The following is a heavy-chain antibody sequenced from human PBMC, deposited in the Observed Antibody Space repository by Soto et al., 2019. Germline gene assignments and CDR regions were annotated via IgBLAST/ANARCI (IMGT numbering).Heavy chain of an antibody. V-gene: IGHV2-5*01. J-gene: IGHJ4*02. CDR1: GFSLSTTGEG. CDR3: AHRSSLTLDGTSGYIFDS. Sequence: QITLKESGRPLVRPTQTLTLTCTFSGFSLSTTGEGVAWIRQPPGKALEWIALIYWNDDKRYSPSLKSSLTITTDTSKNQVVLTMTNMDPVDTATYFCAHRSSLTLDGTSGYIFDSWGQGTLFIVSS. CDR2: IYWNDDK. D-gene: IGHD3-22*01.